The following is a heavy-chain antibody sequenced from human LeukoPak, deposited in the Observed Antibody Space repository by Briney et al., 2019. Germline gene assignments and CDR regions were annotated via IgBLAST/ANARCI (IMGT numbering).Heavy chain of an antibody. CDR2: IYNTGSA. CDR3: ASTHCASPSCYSYYYPGLDV. D-gene: IGHD2-2*01. Sequence: PSETLSLTCAVSGGSISSGTHYWNWIRQHPGQGLEWIGHIYNTGSAYYNPSLMSRVSISIDTSENQFSLKLSSVTAADTAVYYCASTHCASPSCYSYYYPGLDVWGQGTTVIVSS. V-gene: IGHV4-31*11. CDR1: GGSISSGTHY. J-gene: IGHJ6*02.